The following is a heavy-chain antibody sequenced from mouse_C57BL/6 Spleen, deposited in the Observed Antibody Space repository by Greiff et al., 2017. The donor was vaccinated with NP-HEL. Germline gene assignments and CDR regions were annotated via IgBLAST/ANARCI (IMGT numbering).Heavy chain of an antibody. Sequence: QVQLQQPGAELVKPGASVKMSCKASGYTFTSYWITWVKQRPGQGLEWIGDIYPGSGSTNYNEKFKSKATLTVDTSSSTAYMQLSSLTSEDSAVYYCARMGRTTVVATEYFDVWGTGTTVTVSS. V-gene: IGHV1-55*01. CDR3: ARMGRTTVVATEYFDV. CDR1: GYTFTSYW. J-gene: IGHJ1*03. CDR2: IYPGSGST. D-gene: IGHD1-1*01.